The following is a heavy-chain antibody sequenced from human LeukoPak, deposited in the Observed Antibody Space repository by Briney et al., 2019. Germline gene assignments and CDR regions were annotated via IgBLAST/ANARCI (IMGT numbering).Heavy chain of an antibody. D-gene: IGHD3-3*01. Sequence: ASVKVSCKASGYTFTSYDINWVRQATGQGLEWMGWMNPNSGNTGYAQKFQGRVTITRNTSISTAYMELSSLRSEDTAVYYCARGAVDFWSGLVPTLMLDIWGQGTMVTVSS. J-gene: IGHJ3*02. CDR3: ARGAVDFWSGLVPTLMLDI. CDR2: MNPNSGNT. CDR1: GYTFTSYD. V-gene: IGHV1-8*03.